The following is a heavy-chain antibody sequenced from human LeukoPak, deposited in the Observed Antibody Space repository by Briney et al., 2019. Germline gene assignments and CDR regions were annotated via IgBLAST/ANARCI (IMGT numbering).Heavy chain of an antibody. V-gene: IGHV5-51*01. CDR2: IYPGDSDT. Sequence: GESLKISCKGSGYSFTSYWIGWVRQMPGKGLEWMGIIYPGDSDTRYSPSFQGQVTISADKSISTAYLQWSSLKASDPAMYYCARRAGTVYYYYGMDVWGQGTAVAVSS. D-gene: IGHD6-19*01. CDR3: ARRAGTVYYYYGMDV. J-gene: IGHJ6*02. CDR1: GYSFTSYW.